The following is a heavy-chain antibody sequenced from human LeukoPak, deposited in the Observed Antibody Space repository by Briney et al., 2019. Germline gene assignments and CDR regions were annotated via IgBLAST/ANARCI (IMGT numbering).Heavy chain of an antibody. CDR2: INHSGST. Sequence: PSETLSLTCAVYGGSFSVYYWSWIRQPPGKGLEWIGEINHSGSTNYNPSLKSRVTISVDTSKNQFSLKLSSVTAADTAVYYCARETGIAVAGTLWGQGTLVTVSS. D-gene: IGHD6-19*01. J-gene: IGHJ4*02. CDR3: ARETGIAVAGTL. V-gene: IGHV4-34*01. CDR1: GGSFSVYY.